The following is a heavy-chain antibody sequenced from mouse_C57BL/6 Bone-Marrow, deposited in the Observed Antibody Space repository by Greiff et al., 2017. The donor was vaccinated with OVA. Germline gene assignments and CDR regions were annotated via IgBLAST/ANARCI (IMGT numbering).Heavy chain of an antibody. CDR2: IWSGGST. J-gene: IGHJ3*01. Sequence: VQLQESGPGLVQPSQSLSITCTVSGFSLTSYGVHWVRQSPGKGLEWLGVIWSGGSTDYNAAFISRLSISKDNSKSQVIFEKNKLRGDETAKYSGDRRGSSGYEWFAYWGQGTLVTVSA. V-gene: IGHV2-2*01. D-gene: IGHD3-2*02. CDR1: GFSLTSYG. CDR3: DRRGSSGYEWFAY.